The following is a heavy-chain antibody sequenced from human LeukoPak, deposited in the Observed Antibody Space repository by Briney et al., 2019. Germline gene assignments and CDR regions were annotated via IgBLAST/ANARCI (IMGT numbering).Heavy chain of an antibody. D-gene: IGHD2/OR15-2a*01. CDR2: ISSDGTGK. CDR1: GFTFRKYA. V-gene: IGHV3-30*04. Sequence: GGSLRLSCAASGFTFRKYAITWVRQAPGKGLEWVALISSDGTGKYYADSVKGRFTISRDNSKNTLSLQMNSLRLEDTAVYFCSRREGTFYKYSFDPGGQGTLVTVSP. CDR3: SRREGTFYKYSFDP. J-gene: IGHJ5*02.